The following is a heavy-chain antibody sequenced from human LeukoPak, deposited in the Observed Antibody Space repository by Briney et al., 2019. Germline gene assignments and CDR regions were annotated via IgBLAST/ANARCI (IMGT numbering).Heavy chain of an antibody. D-gene: IGHD3-22*01. V-gene: IGHV3-23*01. CDR1: GFTFSSYA. CDR2: ISGSGGST. CDR3: ARGSYDSRLDYYYYYMDV. J-gene: IGHJ6*03. Sequence: GGSLRLSCAASGFTFSSYAMSWVRQAPGKGLEWVSAISGSGGSTYYADSVKGRFTISRDNSKNTLYLQMNSLRAEDTAVYYCARGSYDSRLDYYYYYMDVWGKGTTVTVSS.